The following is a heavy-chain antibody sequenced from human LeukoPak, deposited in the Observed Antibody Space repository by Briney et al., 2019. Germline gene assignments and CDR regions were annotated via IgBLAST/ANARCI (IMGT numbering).Heavy chain of an antibody. CDR1: GFTFSSYW. J-gene: IGHJ4*02. CDR3: ARSPPYSGTSSDFDY. D-gene: IGHD1-26*01. Sequence: GGSLRLSCAASGFTFSSYWMTWVRQAPGKGLEWVSIIKQDGSDNNYVYSVNRRFTITRDTAKNSLYLKMNTLRAADTAVYYCARSPPYSGTSSDFDYWGQGTLVTVSS. CDR2: IKQDGSDN. V-gene: IGHV3-7*01.